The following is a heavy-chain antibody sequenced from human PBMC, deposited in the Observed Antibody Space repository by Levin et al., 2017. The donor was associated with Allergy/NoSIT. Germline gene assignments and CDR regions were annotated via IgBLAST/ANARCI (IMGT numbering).Heavy chain of an antibody. J-gene: IGHJ4*02. CDR3: ARGHRGSFDH. CDR1: VFTFSNYD. V-gene: IGHV3-13*01. D-gene: IGHD1-26*01. Sequence: QTGGSLRLSCAASVFTFSNYDMHWVRQATGKGLEWVSTIDTAGDTWYPGSVKGRFTISRENDKNSLYLQMNSLRVGDTAVYYCARGHRGSFDHWRQGTLVTVSS. CDR2: IDTAGDT.